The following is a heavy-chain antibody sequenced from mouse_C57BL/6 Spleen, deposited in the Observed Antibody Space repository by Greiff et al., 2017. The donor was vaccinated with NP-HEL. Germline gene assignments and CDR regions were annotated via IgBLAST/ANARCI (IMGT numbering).Heavy chain of an antibody. Sequence: VQLKESGGGLVQPGGSMKLSCVASGFTFSHYWMNWVRQSPEQGLEWVAQIRLKSDNYATHYAESVKGRFTISRADSKSSVYLQMNNLRAEDTGIYYCTDGSPYYSDYWGQGTTLTVST. CDR3: TDGSPYYSDY. V-gene: IGHV6-3*01. CDR2: IRLKSDNYAT. J-gene: IGHJ2*01. CDR1: GFTFSHYW.